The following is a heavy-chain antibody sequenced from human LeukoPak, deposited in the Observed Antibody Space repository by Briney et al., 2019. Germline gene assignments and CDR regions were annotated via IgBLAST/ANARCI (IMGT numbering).Heavy chain of an antibody. J-gene: IGHJ4*02. CDR1: GYTFTSYY. D-gene: IGHD3-10*01. CDR3: ARGLMRGAYGSGSYYYFDY. CDR2: INPSGGST. Sequence: GASVKVSCKASGYTFTSYYFHWVRQAPGQGLEWMGIINPSGGSTIYAQKFQGRVTMTRDTSTSTVYMELSSLRSDDTAVYYCARGLMRGAYGSGSYYYFDYWGQGTLVTVSS. V-gene: IGHV1-46*01.